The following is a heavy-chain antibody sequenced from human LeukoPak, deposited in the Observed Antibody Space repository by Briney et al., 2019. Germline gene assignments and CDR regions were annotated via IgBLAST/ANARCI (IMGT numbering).Heavy chain of an antibody. Sequence: SVTVSCKASGGTFSSYAISWVRQAPGQGLEWMGGIIPIFGTANYAQKFQGRVTITADESTSTAYMELSSLRSEDTAVYYCARVPVGYSSGWYYYWGQGTLVTVSS. D-gene: IGHD6-19*01. CDR2: IIPIFGTA. V-gene: IGHV1-69*01. J-gene: IGHJ4*02. CDR1: GGTFSSYA. CDR3: ARVPVGYSSGWYYY.